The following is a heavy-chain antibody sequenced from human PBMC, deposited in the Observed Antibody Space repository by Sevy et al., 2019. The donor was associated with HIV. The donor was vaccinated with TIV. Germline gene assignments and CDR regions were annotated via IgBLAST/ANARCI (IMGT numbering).Heavy chain of an antibody. CDR2: ISYDGSNK. CDR1: GFTFSSYA. J-gene: IGHJ4*02. Sequence: GGSLRLSCAASGFTFSSYAMHWVRQAPGKGLEWVAVISYDGSNKYYADSVKGRFTISRDNCKNTLYLQVKSLRTEDTAEYYCARDQHDYDGSVRTGWFDYWGQGTLVTVSS. V-gene: IGHV3-30-3*01. D-gene: IGHD4-17*01. CDR3: ARDQHDYDGSVRTGWFDY.